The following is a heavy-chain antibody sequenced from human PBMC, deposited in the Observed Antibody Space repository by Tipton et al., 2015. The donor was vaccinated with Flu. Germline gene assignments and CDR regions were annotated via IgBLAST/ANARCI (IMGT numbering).Heavy chain of an antibody. CDR2: INYIGNT. V-gene: IGHV4-30-4*01. J-gene: IGHJ5*02. CDR3: ARGSGGLLTGYYRGPITRPFDP. Sequence: TLSLTCTVSGDSLSSDIYYWSWISQPPGKGLEWIGNINYIGNTIYNPSLKSRVAISVDTSKNQFSLQLNSVTAADTAVYFCARGSGGLLTGYYRGPITRPFDPWGQGTLVTVSS. D-gene: IGHD3-9*01. CDR1: GDSLSSDIYY.